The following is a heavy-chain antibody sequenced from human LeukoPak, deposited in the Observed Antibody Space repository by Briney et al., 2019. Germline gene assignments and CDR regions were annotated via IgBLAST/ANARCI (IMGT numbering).Heavy chain of an antibody. CDR1: GFTFXXXX. J-gene: IGHJ4*02. CDR3: PKDRYDYGXXXYFDY. Sequence: RLSXAASGFTFXXXXXSWXXXXPXXGXEWXXXISGSGGSTYYTDSVKGRFTISRDNSKDTLYLQMNNLRAEDSAVYYCPKDRYDYGXXXYFDYWGQGXLXXXXS. D-gene: IGHD4-17*01. V-gene: IGHV3-23*01. CDR2: ISGSGGST.